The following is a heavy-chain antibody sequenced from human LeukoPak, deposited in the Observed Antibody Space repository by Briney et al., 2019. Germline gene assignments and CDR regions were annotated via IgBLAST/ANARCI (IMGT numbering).Heavy chain of an antibody. D-gene: IGHD6-13*01. CDR2: ISGSGGST. V-gene: IGHV3-23*01. J-gene: IGHJ4*02. CDR1: GFTFSSYA. Sequence: GGSLRLSCAACGFTFSSYAMSWVRQAPGKGLEWVSAISGSGGSTYYADSVKGRFTISRDNSKNTLYLQMNSLRAEDTAVYYCAKRRMAAGYLDYWGQGTLVTVSS. CDR3: AKRRMAAGYLDY.